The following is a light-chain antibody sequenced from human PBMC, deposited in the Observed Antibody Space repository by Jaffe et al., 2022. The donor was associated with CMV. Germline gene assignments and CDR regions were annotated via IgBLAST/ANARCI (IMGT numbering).Light chain of an antibody. CDR3: SSYRSGGIPWV. J-gene: IGLJ3*02. V-gene: IGLV2-18*02. CDR2: EVN. CDR1: SSDVGDYDR. Sequence: QSALTQPPSVSGSPGQSVTISCSGTSSDVGDYDRVSWYQQPPGTAPKLLIYEVNNRPSGVPDRFSGSKSGNTASLTISGLQTEDEAVYHCSSYRSGGIPWVFGGGTKLTVL.